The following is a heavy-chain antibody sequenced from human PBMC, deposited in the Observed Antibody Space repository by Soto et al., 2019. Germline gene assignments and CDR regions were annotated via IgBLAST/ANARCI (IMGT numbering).Heavy chain of an antibody. CDR2: IIPIFGTA. J-gene: IGHJ4*02. D-gene: IGHD1-20*01. Sequence: SVKVSCKASGGTFSSYAISWVRQAPGQGLERMGGIIPIFGTANYAQKFQGRVTITADESTSTAYMELSSLRSEDTAVYYCARGNNWITPFVVWGQGTLVTVSS. V-gene: IGHV1-69*13. CDR3: ARGNNWITPFVV. CDR1: GGTFSSYA.